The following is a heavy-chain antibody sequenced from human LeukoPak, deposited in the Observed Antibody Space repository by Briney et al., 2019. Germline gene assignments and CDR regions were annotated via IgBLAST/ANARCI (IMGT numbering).Heavy chain of an antibody. Sequence: ASVKVSCKASGYTFTSYGISWVRQAPGQGLEWMGWISAYNGNTNYAQKLQGRVTMTTDTSTSTVYMELRSLRSDDTAVYYCARDDGMVYVKFVDYWGQGTLVTVSS. CDR3: ARDDGMVYVKFVDY. D-gene: IGHD2-8*01. V-gene: IGHV1-18*01. CDR1: GYTFTSYG. CDR2: ISAYNGNT. J-gene: IGHJ4*02.